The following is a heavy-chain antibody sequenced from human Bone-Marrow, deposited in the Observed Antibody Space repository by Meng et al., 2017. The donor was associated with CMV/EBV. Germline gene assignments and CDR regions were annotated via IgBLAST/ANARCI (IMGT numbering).Heavy chain of an antibody. CDR2: ISISGTHI. J-gene: IGHJ4*02. CDR3: TRGHLMRNFGYDDY. D-gene: IGHD2-2*03. V-gene: IGHV3-21*01. CDR1: GFNFNTYS. Sequence: GGSLRLTCSASGFNFNTYSMNWVRQAPGKGPEWVSSISISGTHIYYSDFVKGRFTVSRNNAHKSLFLQMSSLRAEDTATYYCTRGHLMRNFGYDDYWGEGTLVTVSS.